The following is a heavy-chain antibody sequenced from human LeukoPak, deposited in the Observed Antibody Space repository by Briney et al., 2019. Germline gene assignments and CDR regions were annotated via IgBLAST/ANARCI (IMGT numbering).Heavy chain of an antibody. D-gene: IGHD7-27*01. Sequence: GGSLRLSCAASGFTLSSYSMNWVRQAPGRGLEWLSYISSGSRTIYYADSVKGRFTISRDNAKNSLYFQMNSLRVDDTAVYYCARESITGDRDFDYWGQGTLITVSS. CDR3: ARESITGDRDFDY. CDR1: GFTLSSYS. V-gene: IGHV3-48*01. J-gene: IGHJ4*02. CDR2: ISSGSRTI.